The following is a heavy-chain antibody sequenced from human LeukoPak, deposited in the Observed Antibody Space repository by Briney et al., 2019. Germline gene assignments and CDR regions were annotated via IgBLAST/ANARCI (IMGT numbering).Heavy chain of an antibody. CDR2: INSGGSST. D-gene: IGHD3-10*01. V-gene: IGHV3-74*01. Sequence: SGGSLGLSCAASGFTFSSYWMHWVRQVPGKGLVWVSRINSGGSSTSYADSVKGRFTISRDNAKNTLYVQMNSLRAEDTAVYYCSTGSGHAFDIWGRGTMVTVSS. CDR1: GFTFSSYW. CDR3: STGSGHAFDI. J-gene: IGHJ3*02.